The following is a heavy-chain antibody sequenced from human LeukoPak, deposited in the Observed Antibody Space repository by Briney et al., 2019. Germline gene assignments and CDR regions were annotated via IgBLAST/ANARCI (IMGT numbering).Heavy chain of an antibody. D-gene: IGHD2-8*02. J-gene: IGHJ4*02. V-gene: IGHV1-69*04. Sequence: ASVKVSCKASGGTFGSYAISWVRQAPGQGLEWMGRIIPILGIANYAQKFQGRVTITADKSTSTAYMELSSLRSEDTAVYYCARVTSPTGPDYWGQGTLVTVSS. CDR3: ARVTSPTGPDY. CDR2: IIPILGIA. CDR1: GGTFGSYA.